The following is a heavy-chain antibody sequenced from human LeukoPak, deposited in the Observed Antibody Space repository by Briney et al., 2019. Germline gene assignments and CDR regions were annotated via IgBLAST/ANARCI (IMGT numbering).Heavy chain of an antibody. CDR3: ARDPGSSSYYDSSGYLGGDY. D-gene: IGHD3-22*01. V-gene: IGHV4-4*07. CDR1: GGSISSYY. J-gene: IGHJ4*02. Sequence: SETLSLTCTVSGGSISSYYWSWIRQPAGKGLEWIGRIYTSGSTNFNPSLTSRVTMSVAPSKNQFSLKLSSVTAACTAVYYCARDPGSSSYYDSSGYLGGDYWGQGTLVTVSS. CDR2: IYTSGST.